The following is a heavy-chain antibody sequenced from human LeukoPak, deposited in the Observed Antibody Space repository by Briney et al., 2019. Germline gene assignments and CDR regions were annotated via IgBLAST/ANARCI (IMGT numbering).Heavy chain of an antibody. J-gene: IGHJ4*02. D-gene: IGHD3-10*01. V-gene: IGHV4-59*01. CDR1: GGSISSYY. CDR3: AREGIGFGEFHAEYYFDY. Sequence: SETLSLTCTVSGGSISSYYWSWIRQPPGKVLEWIGYIYYSGSTNYNPSLKSRVTISVDTSKNQFSLKLSSVTAADTAVYYCAREGIGFGEFHAEYYFDYWGQGTLVTVSS. CDR2: IYYSGST.